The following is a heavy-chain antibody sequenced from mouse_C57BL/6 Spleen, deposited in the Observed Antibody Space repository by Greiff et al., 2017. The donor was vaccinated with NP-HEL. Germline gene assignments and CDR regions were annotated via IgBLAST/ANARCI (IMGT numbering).Heavy chain of an antibody. Sequence: EVMLVESEGGLVQPGSSMKLSCTASGFTFSDYYMAWVRQVPEKGLEWVANINYDGSSTYYLDSLKSRFIISRDNAKNILYLQMSSLKSEDTATYYCARDRRLDYWGQGTTLTVSS. CDR2: INYDGSST. J-gene: IGHJ2*01. CDR1: GFTFSDYY. CDR3: ARDRRLDY. V-gene: IGHV5-16*01.